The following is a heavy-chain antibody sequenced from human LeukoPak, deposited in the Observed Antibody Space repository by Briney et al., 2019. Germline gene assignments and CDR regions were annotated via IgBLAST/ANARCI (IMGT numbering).Heavy chain of an antibody. CDR1: GGSISSYY. V-gene: IGHV4-34*01. Sequence: SETLSLTCTVSGGSISSYYWSWIRQPPGKGLEWIGEINHSGSTNYNPSLKSRVTISVDTSKNQFSLKLSSVTAADTAVYYCARDGSYGDYERYYYYMDVWGKGTTVTVSS. D-gene: IGHD4-17*01. CDR3: ARDGSYGDYERYYYYMDV. J-gene: IGHJ6*03. CDR2: INHSGST.